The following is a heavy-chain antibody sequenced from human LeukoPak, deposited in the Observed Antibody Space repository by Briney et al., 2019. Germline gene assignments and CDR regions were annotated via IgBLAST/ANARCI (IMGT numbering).Heavy chain of an antibody. J-gene: IGHJ4*02. V-gene: IGHV1-46*01. CDR2: INPSGSRA. CDR3: ARAFVVVVPAARVLGY. D-gene: IGHD2-2*01. CDR1: GYTFSSYF. Sequence: GASVKVSCKASGYTFSSYFMHWVRQAPGQGLEWMGAINPSGSRASYAQKVQGRVTMTRNTSISTAYMELSSLRSEDTAVYYCARAFVVVVPAARVLGYWGQGTLVTVSS.